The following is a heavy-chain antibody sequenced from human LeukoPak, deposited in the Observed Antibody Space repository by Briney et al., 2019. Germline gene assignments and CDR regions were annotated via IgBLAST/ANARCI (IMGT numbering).Heavy chain of an antibody. J-gene: IGHJ4*02. D-gene: IGHD6-19*01. Sequence: SETLSLTCAVSGGSIGSSNWWSWVRQPPGRGVEWIGKIYHSGTTNYNSSLKSRVTISVDTTKNQFSLKLSSVTAADTAVYYCARVGVGRWLVRDYWGQGTLVTVSS. CDR3: ARVGVGRWLVRDY. V-gene: IGHV4-4*02. CDR2: IYHSGTT. CDR1: GGSIGSSNW.